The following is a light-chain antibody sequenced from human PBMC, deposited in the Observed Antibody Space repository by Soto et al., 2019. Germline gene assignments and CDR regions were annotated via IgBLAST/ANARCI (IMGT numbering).Light chain of an antibody. CDR2: EVS. CDR1: SSDVGGYNF. V-gene: IGLV2-14*01. CDR3: SSYTSSRTYV. J-gene: IGLJ1*01. Sequence: QSLLTHPASVSWSPGQSITISFVGTSSDVGGYNFVSWYQQHPGKAPKLMIYEVSNRPSGVSNRFSGSKSGNTASLTISGLQAEDEADYYCSSYTSSRTYVFGTGTKVTVL.